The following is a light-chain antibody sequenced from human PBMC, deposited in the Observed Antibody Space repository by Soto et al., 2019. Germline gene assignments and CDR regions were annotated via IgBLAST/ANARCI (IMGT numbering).Light chain of an antibody. CDR2: GAS. CDR1: QNVRTF. J-gene: IGKJ1*01. V-gene: IGKV3-11*01. Sequence: EVVLTQSPATLSLSPVERATLSCRSSQNVRTFLDWYQQKPGQAPRLLIYGASNRATGIPARFSGSGSGTDFTLTISGLEPEDFAVYYCQQHSHWPPWTFGQGTKVDIK. CDR3: QQHSHWPPWT.